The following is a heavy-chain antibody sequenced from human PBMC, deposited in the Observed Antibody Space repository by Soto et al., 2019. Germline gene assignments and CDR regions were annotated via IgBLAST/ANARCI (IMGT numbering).Heavy chain of an antibody. V-gene: IGHV2-5*02. CDR3: SHRQRTVYFDY. J-gene: IGHJ4*02. Sequence: QITLKESGPTLVKPTQTLTLTCTFSGFPLSTSGVGVGWIRQPPGTALEWLALIYWDDDMRYSPSLKCRLTITEDTAKNQVVLTMTNMDPVDTATYYCSHRQRTVYFDYWGQGTLVTVSS. CDR2: IYWDDDM. CDR1: GFPLSTSGVG. D-gene: IGHD4-17*01.